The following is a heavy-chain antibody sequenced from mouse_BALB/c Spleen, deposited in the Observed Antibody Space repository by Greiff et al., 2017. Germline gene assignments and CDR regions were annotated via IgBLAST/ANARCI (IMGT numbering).Heavy chain of an antibody. CDR3: ARGYDYKMDY. CDR2: INPYNDGT. J-gene: IGHJ4*01. D-gene: IGHD2-4*01. CDR1: GYTFTSYV. Sequence: EVKLMESGPELVKPGASVKMSCKASGYTFTSYVMHWVKQKPGQGLEWIGYINPYNDGTKYNEKFKGKATLTSDKSSSTAYMELSSLTSEDSAIYYCARGYDYKMDYWGQGTSVTVSS. V-gene: IGHV1-14*01.